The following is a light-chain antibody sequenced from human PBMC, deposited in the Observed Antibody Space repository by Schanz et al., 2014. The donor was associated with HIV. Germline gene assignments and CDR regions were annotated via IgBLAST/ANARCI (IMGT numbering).Light chain of an antibody. CDR3: QQYNNWPPYT. J-gene: IGKJ2*01. CDR2: GAS. Sequence: EIVMTQSPGSLSLSPGGRATLSCGASQSISNNLAWYQHKPGQAPRLLIYGASSRATGIPARISGSGSGTEFTLTISSLQSEDFAVYYCQQYNNWPPYTFGQGTKLEIK. V-gene: IGKV3-15*01. CDR1: QSISNN.